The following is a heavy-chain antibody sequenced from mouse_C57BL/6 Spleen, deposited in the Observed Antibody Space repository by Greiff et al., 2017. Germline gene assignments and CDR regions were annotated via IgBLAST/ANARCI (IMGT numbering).Heavy chain of an antibody. CDR2: ISNGGGST. J-gene: IGHJ1*03. Sequence: EVKLMESGGGLVQPGGSLKLSCAASGFTFSDYYMYWVRQTPEKRLEWVAYISNGGGSTYYPDTVKGRFTISRDNAKNTLYLQMSRLKSEDTAMYYGARGASTMVTTRYVDVWGTGTTVTVSS. V-gene: IGHV5-12*01. CDR3: ARGASTMVTTRYVDV. CDR1: GFTFSDYY. D-gene: IGHD2-2*01.